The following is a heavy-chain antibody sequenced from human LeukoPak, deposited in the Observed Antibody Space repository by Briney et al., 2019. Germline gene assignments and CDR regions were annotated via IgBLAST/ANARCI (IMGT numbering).Heavy chain of an antibody. J-gene: IGHJ4*02. D-gene: IGHD5-24*01. CDR1: GIAFDKNA. CDR2: ISHSGDAT. Sequence: GGSLRLSCAAFGIAFDKNAMTWVRQAPGKGPEWVSTISHSGDATHYADSVKGRFTISRDNSKNTVSLQMNSLRVEDTAVYYCANFKGKDGIKDHFDYWGQGTLVTVSS. CDR3: ANFKGKDGIKDHFDY. V-gene: IGHV3-23*01.